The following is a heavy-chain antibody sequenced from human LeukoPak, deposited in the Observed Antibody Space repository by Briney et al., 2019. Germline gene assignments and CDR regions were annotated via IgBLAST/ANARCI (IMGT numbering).Heavy chain of an antibody. J-gene: IGHJ6*02. CDR3: ARRYNWNYGMDV. V-gene: IGHV1-2*02. Sequence: ASVKVSCKASGYTFTSYDINWVRQAPGQGLEWMGWINPNSGGTNYAQKSQGRVTMTRDTSISTAYMELSRLRSDDTAVYYCARRYNWNYGMDVWGQGTTVTVSS. CDR2: INPNSGGT. CDR1: GYTFTSYD. D-gene: IGHD1-20*01.